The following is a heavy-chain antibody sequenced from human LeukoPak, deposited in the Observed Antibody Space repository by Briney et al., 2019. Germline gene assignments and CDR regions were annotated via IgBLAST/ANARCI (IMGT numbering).Heavy chain of an antibody. J-gene: IGHJ3*02. Sequence: PGGSLRLSCAASGFTFDDYAMHWVRQAPGKGLEWVSGISWNSGSIGYADSVKGRFTISRGNAKNSLYLQMNSLRAEDTALYYCAKDSGRTGDAFDIWGQGTMVTVSS. CDR2: ISWNSGSI. CDR1: GFTFDDYA. CDR3: AKDSGRTGDAFDI. D-gene: IGHD7-27*01. V-gene: IGHV3-9*01.